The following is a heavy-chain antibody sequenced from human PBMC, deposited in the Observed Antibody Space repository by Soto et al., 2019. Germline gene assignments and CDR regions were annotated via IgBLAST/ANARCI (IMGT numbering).Heavy chain of an antibody. D-gene: IGHD3-9*01. V-gene: IGHV3-30-3*01. CDR1: GFTFSSYS. J-gene: IGHJ4*02. CDR2: ISYDGSDK. Sequence: PGGSLRLSSAASGFTFSSYSMHWVRQAPGKGLEWVALISYDGSDKDYADSVKGRFTISRDNSRNTLFLQMNSLRAEDTAVYYYSRDDSDWFFNWGRGTLVTVSS. CDR3: SRDDSDWFFN.